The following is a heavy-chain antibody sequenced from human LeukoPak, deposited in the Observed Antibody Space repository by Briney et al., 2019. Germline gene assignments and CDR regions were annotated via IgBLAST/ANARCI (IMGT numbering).Heavy chain of an antibody. J-gene: IGHJ4*02. CDR3: AKGRWEPDY. D-gene: IGHD1-26*01. Sequence: SCKASGGTFSSHAMTWVRQAPGKGLEWVSAISGSGGSTYYADSVKGRFTISRDNSKNTLYLQMNSLRAEDTAVYYCAKGRWEPDYWGQGTLVTVSS. CDR1: GGTFSSHA. V-gene: IGHV3-23*01. CDR2: ISGSGGST.